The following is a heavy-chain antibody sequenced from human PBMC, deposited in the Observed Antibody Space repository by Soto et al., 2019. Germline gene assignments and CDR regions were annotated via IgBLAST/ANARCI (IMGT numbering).Heavy chain of an antibody. CDR1: GFTFSRYA. V-gene: IGHV3-23*01. J-gene: IGHJ1*01. Sequence: PGVSLRLSCAASGFTFSRYAMSWVRQAPGKGLEWVSGISGSGDSTYYADSVKGRFTISRDNSKNTLYLQMNSLRAEDTAVYYCAKGVPGIAVAGTGYFQHWGQGT. CDR2: ISGSGDST. CDR3: AKGVPGIAVAGTGYFQH. D-gene: IGHD6-19*01.